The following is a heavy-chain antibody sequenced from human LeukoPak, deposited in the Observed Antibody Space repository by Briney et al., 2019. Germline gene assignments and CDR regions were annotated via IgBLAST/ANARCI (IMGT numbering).Heavy chain of an antibody. CDR3: AKVQLGIGVDY. Sequence: GGSLRLSCVASGFTFNKYWMHWVRQAPGRGLEWVSGISDGGSRTYYADSVKGRFTISRDDSKNTLYLQMNSLRAEDTAVYYCAKVQLGIGVDYWGQGTLVTVSS. D-gene: IGHD7-27*01. V-gene: IGHV3-23*01. CDR1: GFTFNKYW. J-gene: IGHJ4*02. CDR2: ISDGGSRT.